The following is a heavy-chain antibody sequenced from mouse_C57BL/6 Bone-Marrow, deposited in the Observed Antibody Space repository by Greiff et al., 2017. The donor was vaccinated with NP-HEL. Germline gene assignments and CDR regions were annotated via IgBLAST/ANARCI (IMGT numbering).Heavy chain of an antibody. CDR2: IDPSDSYT. CDR3: ARSQYAMDY. V-gene: IGHV1-59*01. Sequence: VQLQQSGAELVRPGTSVKLSCKASGYTFTSYWMHWVKQRPGQGLEWIGVIDPSDSYTTYNQKFKGKATLTVDTSSSTAYMQLSSLTAEDSAVYYCARSQYAMDYWGQGTSVTVSA. CDR1: GYTFTSYW. J-gene: IGHJ4*01.